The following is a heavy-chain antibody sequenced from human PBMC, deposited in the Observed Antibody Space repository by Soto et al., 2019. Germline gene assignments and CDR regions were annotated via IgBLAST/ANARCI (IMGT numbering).Heavy chain of an antibody. Sequence: ASVKVSCKASGGTFSSYAISWVRQAPGQGLEWMGGIIPIFGTANYAQKFQGRVTITADESTSTAYMELSSLRSEDTAVYYCARDCSSTSCHAYYYYGMDVWGQGTTVTVSS. CDR2: IIPIFGTA. D-gene: IGHD2-2*01. CDR3: ARDCSSTSCHAYYYYGMDV. J-gene: IGHJ6*02. CDR1: GGTFSSYA. V-gene: IGHV1-69*13.